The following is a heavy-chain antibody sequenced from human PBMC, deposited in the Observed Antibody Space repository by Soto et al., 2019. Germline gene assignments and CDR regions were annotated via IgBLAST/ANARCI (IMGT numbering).Heavy chain of an antibody. J-gene: IGHJ4*02. Sequence: QVQLVQSGAEVKKPGSSVKVSCKASGGTFSSYAISWVRQAPGQGLEWMGGIIPIFGTANYAQKFQGRVTITADESTSTAYMELSSLRSGDTAVYYCARGGITMVRGAIKGFDYWGQGTLVTVSS. V-gene: IGHV1-69*01. CDR3: ARGGITMVRGAIKGFDY. CDR1: GGTFSSYA. CDR2: IIPIFGTA. D-gene: IGHD3-10*01.